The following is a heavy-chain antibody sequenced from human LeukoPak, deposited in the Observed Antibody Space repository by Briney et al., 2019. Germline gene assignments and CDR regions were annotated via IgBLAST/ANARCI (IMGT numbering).Heavy chain of an antibody. Sequence: GASVKVSCKASGYTFTSYGINWVRQATGQGLEWMGWMNPNSGNTGYAQKFQGRVTMTRNTSISTAYMELSSLRSEDTAVYYCARASDYDFWSGSFGGHDYWGQGTLVTVSS. CDR2: MNPNSGNT. J-gene: IGHJ4*02. CDR1: GYTFTSYG. D-gene: IGHD3-3*01. V-gene: IGHV1-8*01. CDR3: ARASDYDFWSGSFGGHDY.